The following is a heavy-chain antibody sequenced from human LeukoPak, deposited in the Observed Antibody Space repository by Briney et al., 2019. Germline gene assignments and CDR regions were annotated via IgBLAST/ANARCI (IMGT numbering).Heavy chain of an antibody. D-gene: IGHD6-25*01. CDR2: INHSGST. Sequence: SETLSLTCAVYGGSFSGYYWSWIRQPPGKGLEWIGEINHSGSTNYNPSLKSRVTISVDTSKNQFSLKLSSVTAADTAVYYCASAAPDAFDIWGQGTMVTVSS. J-gene: IGHJ3*02. CDR3: ASAAPDAFDI. CDR1: GGSFSGYY. V-gene: IGHV4-34*01.